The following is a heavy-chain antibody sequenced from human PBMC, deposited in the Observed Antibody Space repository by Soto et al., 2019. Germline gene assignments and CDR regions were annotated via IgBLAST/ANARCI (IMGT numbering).Heavy chain of an antibody. CDR3: ANGFCGTNCYYFPN. V-gene: IGHV3-30*18. J-gene: IGHJ4*02. CDR1: GYMFSRYG. D-gene: IGHD2-21*02. CDR2: ISNDGSQT. Sequence: QVQLVESGEGVVQPGRSLRLSCVASGYMFSRYGMHWVRQAPGKGLEWVAVISNDGSQTTYGDSVKGRFTISRDNSKNTVYLQMNSLTTGDTAVYYCANGFCGTNCYYFPNWGQGTLVTVST.